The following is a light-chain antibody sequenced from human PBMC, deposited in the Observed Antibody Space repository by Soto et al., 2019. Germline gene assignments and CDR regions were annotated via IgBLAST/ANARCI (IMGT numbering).Light chain of an antibody. J-gene: IGKJ3*01. CDR2: GAS. Sequence: EIVLTQSPGTLSLSPGERATLSCRTSQSVSSSYLAWYQQKPGQAPRLPIYGASSRATGIPDRFSGSGSGIDFTLTISRLEPEDFAVYYCQQYGSSFTFGPGTKVDIK. V-gene: IGKV3-20*01. CDR3: QQYGSSFT. CDR1: QSVSSSY.